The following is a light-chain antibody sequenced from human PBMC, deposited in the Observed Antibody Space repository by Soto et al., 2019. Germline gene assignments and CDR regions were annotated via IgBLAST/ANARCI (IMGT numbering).Light chain of an antibody. J-gene: IGKJ3*01. CDR1: KSVNSN. V-gene: IGKV3-15*01. CDR3: QQYNNWPVT. Sequence: EIVMTQSPATLSVSPGERATLSCRASKSVNSNLAWYQRKPGQAPRLLIYGASTRAPGIPARFSGSGSGTEFTLTISSLQSEDFAVYYCQQYNNWPVTFGPGTKVDIK. CDR2: GAS.